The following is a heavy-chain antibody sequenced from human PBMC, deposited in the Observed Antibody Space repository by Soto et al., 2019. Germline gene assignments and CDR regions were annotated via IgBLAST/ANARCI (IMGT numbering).Heavy chain of an antibody. CDR2: INPSGGST. CDR3: ARDGPGGYSYGFDYYHYGMDV. V-gene: IGHV1-46*01. CDR1: GYTFTSYY. J-gene: IGHJ6*02. D-gene: IGHD5-18*01. Sequence: ASVKVSCKASGYTFTSYYMHWVRQAPGQGLEWMGIINPSGGSTSYAQKFQGRVTMTRDTSTSTVYMELSSLRSEDTAVYYCARDGPGGYSYGFDYYHYGMDVWGQGTTVTVSS.